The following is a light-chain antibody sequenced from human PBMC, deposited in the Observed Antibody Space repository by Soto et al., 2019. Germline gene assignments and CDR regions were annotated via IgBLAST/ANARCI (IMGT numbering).Light chain of an antibody. CDR1: QGISSY. J-gene: IGKJ5*01. V-gene: IGKV1-9*01. CDR2: AAS. Sequence: DIQLTQSPSFLSASVGDRVTITCRGSQGISSYLAWYQQKPGRAPRLLIYAASTLQSGVSSRYSGSGSGTEFTLTISSLQPEDFATYYCQQLNSYPLTFGQGTRLEIK. CDR3: QQLNSYPLT.